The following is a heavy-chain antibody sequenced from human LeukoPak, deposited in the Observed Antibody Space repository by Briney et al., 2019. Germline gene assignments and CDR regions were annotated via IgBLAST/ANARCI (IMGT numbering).Heavy chain of an antibody. D-gene: IGHD3-9*01. J-gene: IGHJ6*03. CDR2: INHSGST. CDR3: ARVGYFDWLLSPFYYYYYMDV. CDR1: SGSISSSSYY. V-gene: IGHV4-39*07. Sequence: PSETLSLTCTVSSGSISSSSYYWGWILQPPGKGLEWIGEINHSGSTNYDPSLKSRVTISVDTSKNQFSLKLSSVTAADTAVYYCARVGYFDWLLSPFYYYYYMDVWGKGTTVTISS.